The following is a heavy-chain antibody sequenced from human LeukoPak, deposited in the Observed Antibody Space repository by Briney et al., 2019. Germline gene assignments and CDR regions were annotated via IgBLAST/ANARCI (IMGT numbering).Heavy chain of an antibody. V-gene: IGHV4-34*01. CDR1: GGSFSGKY. Sequence: SETLPLTCAVSGGSFSGKYWTWIRQPPGKGLEWIGEITYSGSIYYNPSLKSRVTISVDTSKNQFSLKLNSVTAADTAVYYCARDLMTWGQGTLVTVSS. CDR3: ARDLMT. J-gene: IGHJ4*02. CDR2: ITYSGSI.